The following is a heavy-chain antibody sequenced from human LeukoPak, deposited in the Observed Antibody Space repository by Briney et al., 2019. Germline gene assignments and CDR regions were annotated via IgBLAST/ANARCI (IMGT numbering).Heavy chain of an antibody. D-gene: IGHD2-15*01. J-gene: IGHJ4*02. CDR2: FDPEDGET. V-gene: IGHV1-24*01. CDR1: GYTLTELS. CDR3: ATGYCSGGSCPPPNY. Sequence: ASVKVSCKVSGYTLTELSMHWVRQAPGKGLEWMGGFDPEDGETIYAQKFQGRVTMTEDTSTDTAYMELSSLTSEDTAVYYCATGYCSGGSCPPPNYWGQGTLVTVSS.